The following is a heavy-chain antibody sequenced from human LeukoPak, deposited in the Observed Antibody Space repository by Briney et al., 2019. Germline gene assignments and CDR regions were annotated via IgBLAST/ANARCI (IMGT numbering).Heavy chain of an antibody. CDR2: ISSSSSYI. V-gene: IGHV3-21*01. CDR3: ARFSRYSSSSFSYHMDV. CDR1: GFTFSSYS. J-gene: IGHJ6*03. D-gene: IGHD6-6*01. Sequence: GGSLRLSCAASGFTFSSYSMNWVRQAPGKGLEWVSSISSSSSYIYYADSVKGRFTISRDNAKNSLYLQMNSPRAEDTAVYYCARFSRYSSSSFSYHMDVWGKGTTVTVSS.